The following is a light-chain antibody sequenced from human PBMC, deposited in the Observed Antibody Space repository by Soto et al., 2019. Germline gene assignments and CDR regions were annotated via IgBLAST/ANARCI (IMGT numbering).Light chain of an antibody. Sequence: QSVLTQPPSVSGAPGQRVTISCTGSSSNIGAGYDVHWYQQLPGRAPKLLIYGNNHRPSGVPDRFSGSKSGTSASLASTGLQAEDEADYYCLSFDSSLSVVFGGGTKLTVL. CDR1: SSNIGAGYD. CDR3: LSFDSSLSVV. CDR2: GNN. V-gene: IGLV1-40*01. J-gene: IGLJ2*01.